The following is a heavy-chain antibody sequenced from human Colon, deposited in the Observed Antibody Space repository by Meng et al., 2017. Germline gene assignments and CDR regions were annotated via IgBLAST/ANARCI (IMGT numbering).Heavy chain of an antibody. CDR3: ARDRKHYGERGWFDP. CDR1: GGSISSGDYY. D-gene: IGHD4-17*01. J-gene: IGHJ5*02. V-gene: IGHV4-30-4*01. Sequence: QVQLLEAGPGLVQPSQTLSLTCTVSGGSISSGDYYWSSIRQPPGKGLEWIGYIYYSGSTYSNASLKSRVTISIDRSKNQFSLKLSSVTAADTAVYYCARDRKHYGERGWFDPWGQGTLVTVSS. CDR2: IYYSGST.